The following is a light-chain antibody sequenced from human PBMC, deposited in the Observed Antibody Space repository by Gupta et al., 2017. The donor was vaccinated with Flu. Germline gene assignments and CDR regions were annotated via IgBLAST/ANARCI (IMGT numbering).Light chain of an antibody. J-gene: IGKJ4*01. CDR2: DAS. Sequence: DIQMTQSPSSLSASVGDRVTITCQASQDISNYLNWYQQKPGKAPKLLIYDASNLETGVPSRFSGSGSGTDFTFTISSLQPEDIATYYCQQDARGLTFGGGTKVEIK. CDR3: QQDARGLT. V-gene: IGKV1-33*01. CDR1: QDISNY.